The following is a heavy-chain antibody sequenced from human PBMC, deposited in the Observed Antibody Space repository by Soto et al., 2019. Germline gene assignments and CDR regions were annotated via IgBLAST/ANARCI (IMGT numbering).Heavy chain of an antibody. J-gene: IGHJ6*02. V-gene: IGHV5-51*01. CDR3: ASHGSIYCSITICYHRKTYYYYYGMDV. CDR2: IYPGDSDT. D-gene: IGHD2-2*01. Sequence: PGESLKISCKGSGYSFTSYWIGWVRQMPGKGLEWMGIIYPGDSDTRYSPSFQGQVTISADKSISTAYLQWSSLKALDTARYYCASHGSIYCSITICYHRKTYYYYYGMDVWGQGTTVTVSS. CDR1: GYSFTSYW.